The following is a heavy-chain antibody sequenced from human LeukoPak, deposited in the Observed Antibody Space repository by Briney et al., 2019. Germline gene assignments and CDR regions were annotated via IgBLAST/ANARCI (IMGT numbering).Heavy chain of an antibody. CDR1: GYTLTELS. V-gene: IGHV1-24*01. D-gene: IGHD3-3*01. Sequence: ASVKVSCKVSGYTLTELSMHWVRQARGKGLEWMGGFDPEDGETIYAQKFQGRVTMTEDTSTDTAYMELSSLRSEDTAVYYCATDQDYDCWCGRFQGAFDISGQGTMVTDSS. CDR3: ATDQDYDCWCGRFQGAFDI. J-gene: IGHJ3*02. CDR2: FDPEDGET.